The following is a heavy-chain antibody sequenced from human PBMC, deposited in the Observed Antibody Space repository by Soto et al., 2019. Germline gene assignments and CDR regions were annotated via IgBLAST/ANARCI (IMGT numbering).Heavy chain of an antibody. D-gene: IGHD3-22*01. J-gene: IGHJ4*02. V-gene: IGHV4-30-2*01. Sequence: SETLSLTCAVSGGSISSGGYSWSGIRQPPGKGLEWIGYIYHSGSTYYNPSLKSRVTISVDRSKNQFSLKLSSVTAADTAVYYCARGSDYYDSGGYYHYWGQGTLVTVS. CDR3: ARGSDYYDSGGYYHY. CDR2: IYHSGST. CDR1: GGSISSGGYS.